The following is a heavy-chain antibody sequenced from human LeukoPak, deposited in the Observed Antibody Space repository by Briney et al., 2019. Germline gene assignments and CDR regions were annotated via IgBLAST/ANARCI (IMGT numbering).Heavy chain of an antibody. J-gene: IGHJ4*02. CDR2: IIPILDIA. V-gene: IGHV1-69*04. CDR3: AREHDYVWGSYHHYFDY. Sequence: GASVKVSCKASGGTFSSYAISWVRQAPGQGLEWMGRIIPILDIANYAQKFQGRVTITADKSTSTAYMELSSLRSEDTAVYYCAREHDYVWGSYHHYFDYWGQGTLVTVSS. CDR1: GGTFSSYA. D-gene: IGHD3-16*02.